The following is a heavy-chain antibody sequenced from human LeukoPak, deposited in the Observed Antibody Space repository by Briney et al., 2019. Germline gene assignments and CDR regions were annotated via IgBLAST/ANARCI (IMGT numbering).Heavy chain of an antibody. CDR1: GYTFTSYG. D-gene: IGHD3-16*01. CDR3: ASSAGEAIPFDY. CDR2: ISAYNGNT. V-gene: IGHV1-18*01. J-gene: IGHJ4*02. Sequence: ASVKVSCKASGYTFTSYGISWVRQAPGQGLGWMGWISAYNGNTNYAQKLQGRVTMTTDTSTSTAYMELRSLRSDDTAVYYCASSAGEAIPFDYWGQGTLVTVSS.